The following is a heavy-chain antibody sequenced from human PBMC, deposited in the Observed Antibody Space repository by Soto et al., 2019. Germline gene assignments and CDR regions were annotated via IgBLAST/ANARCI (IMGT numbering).Heavy chain of an antibody. CDR2: IYHSGST. Sequence: QLQLQESGSGLVKPSQTLSLTCAVSGGSISSGGSSWTWIRQPPGKGLEWIGYIYHSGSTYYNPSLKSRVTIAVDRSKNQFSLKLTSVAAADTAVYYCARGAVVNFDSWGQGTLVTVSS. J-gene: IGHJ4*02. V-gene: IGHV4-30-2*01. CDR3: ARGAVVNFDS. CDR1: GGSISSGGSS. D-gene: IGHD2-21*01.